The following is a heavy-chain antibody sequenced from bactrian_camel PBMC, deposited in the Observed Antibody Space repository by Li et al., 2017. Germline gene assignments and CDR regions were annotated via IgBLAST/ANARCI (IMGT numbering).Heavy chain of an antibody. CDR2: SDREGTT. CDR3: AADQPCRVPPYGGGSWFVTGSKY. V-gene: IGHV3S9*01. Sequence: HVQLVESGGGLVQPGGSLRLSCAGSGFTLSSYCMGWFRQAPGKGREGIAVSDREGTTAYADSLRGRFTISRDNAKNTLYLQMNSLNPDDTAMYICAADQPCRVPPYGGGSWFVTGSKYWGQGTQVTVS. CDR1: GFTLSSYC. J-gene: IGHJ4*01. D-gene: IGHD6*01.